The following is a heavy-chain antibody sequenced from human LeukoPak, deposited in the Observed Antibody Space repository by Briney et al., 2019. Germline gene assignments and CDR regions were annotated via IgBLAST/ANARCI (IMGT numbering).Heavy chain of an antibody. V-gene: IGHV4-59*01. Sequence: SETLSLTCAVYGGSFSGYYWSWIRQPPGKGLEWIRYIYYSGSTNYNPSLKSRVTISVDTSKNQFSLKLSSVTAADTAVYYCARDLGGTPQPNAFDIWGQGTMVTVSS. D-gene: IGHD4-23*01. CDR2: IYYSGST. CDR3: ARDLGGTPQPNAFDI. J-gene: IGHJ3*02. CDR1: GGSFSGYY.